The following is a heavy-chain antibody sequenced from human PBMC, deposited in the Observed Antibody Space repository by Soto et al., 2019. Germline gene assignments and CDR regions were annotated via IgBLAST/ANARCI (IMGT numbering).Heavy chain of an antibody. V-gene: IGHV3-30*18. CDR2: ISYDGSNK. D-gene: IGHD6-13*01. CDR3: AKDLYSSSSPDY. Sequence: GGSLRLSCAASGFTFSSYGMHWVRQAPGKGLEWVAVISYDGSNKYYADSVKGRFTISRDNSKNTLYLQMNSLRAEDTAVYYCAKDLYSSSSPDYWGQGTLVTVSS. CDR1: GFTFSSYG. J-gene: IGHJ4*02.